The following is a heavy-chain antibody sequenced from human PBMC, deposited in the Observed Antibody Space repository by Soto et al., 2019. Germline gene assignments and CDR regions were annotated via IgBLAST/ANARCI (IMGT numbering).Heavy chain of an antibody. CDR3: ARSDSSGYYSDDAFDI. Sequence: SETLSLTCTVSGGSISSYYWSWIRQPPGKGLEWIGYIYYSGSTNYNPSLKSRVTISVDTSKNQFSLKLSSVTAADTAVYYCARSDSSGYYSDDAFDIWGQGTMVTVS. D-gene: IGHD3-22*01. CDR2: IYYSGST. CDR1: GGSISSYY. V-gene: IGHV4-59*01. J-gene: IGHJ3*02.